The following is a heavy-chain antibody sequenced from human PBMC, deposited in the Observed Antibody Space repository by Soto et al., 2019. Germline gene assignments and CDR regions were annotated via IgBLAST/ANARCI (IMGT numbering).Heavy chain of an antibody. V-gene: IGHV1-69*01. Sequence: QVQLVQSGAEVKKPGSSVKVSCKAPGGTFSSYAISWVRQAPGQGLEWMGGIITIFGTANYAQKFQGRVTITAAESTSTGYMELSSLRSEDTAVYYCARSQGGSSSLDIYYYYYYGMDVWGQGTTVTVSS. CDR3: ARSQGGSSSLDIYYYYYYGMDV. CDR1: GGTFSSYA. D-gene: IGHD2-15*01. CDR2: IITIFGTA. J-gene: IGHJ6*02.